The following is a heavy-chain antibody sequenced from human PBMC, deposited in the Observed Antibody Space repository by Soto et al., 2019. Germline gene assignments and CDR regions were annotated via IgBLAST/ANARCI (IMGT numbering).Heavy chain of an antibody. J-gene: IGHJ4*02. CDR2: VSGSAGST. CDR1: GFIFTSYA. D-gene: IGHD6-19*01. Sequence: EVQVLESGGGLVQPGGSLRLSCAASGFIFTSYAMSWVRQGPGKGLEWVSGVSGSAGSTYYADSVKGRFSISRDNSKNAQYLEMNSRRAGDTAIYYWANAVPAIAVADQIDYWGQGTLVPVSS. CDR3: ANAVPAIAVADQIDY. V-gene: IGHV3-23*01.